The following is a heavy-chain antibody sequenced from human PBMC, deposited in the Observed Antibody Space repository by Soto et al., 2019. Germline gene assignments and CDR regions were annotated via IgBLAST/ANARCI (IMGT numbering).Heavy chain of an antibody. J-gene: IGHJ6*02. V-gene: IGHV1-18*04. Sequence: ASVKVSCKASGYTFISYGISWVRQAPGQGLEWLGWISTYNGYTKYAQRLQGRVTLTRDTSTSTAYMELRSLRSDDTAVYYCARGVLRNWNYYYYGMDVWGQGTTVTVSS. CDR2: ISTYNGYT. CDR1: GYTFISYG. D-gene: IGHD1-20*01. CDR3: ARGVLRNWNYYYYGMDV.